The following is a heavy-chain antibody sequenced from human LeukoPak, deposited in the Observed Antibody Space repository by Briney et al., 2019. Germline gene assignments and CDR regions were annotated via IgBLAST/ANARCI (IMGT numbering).Heavy chain of an antibody. CDR1: GFTFSSYG. CDR2: IRYDGSDK. CDR3: AKDRGSSGSYYTFDY. V-gene: IGHV3-30*02. Sequence: LSGGSLRLSCAASGFTFSSYGLHWVRQAPGKGLEWVAFIRYDGSDKYYADSVRGRFTISRDNSKNTLYLQMNSLRAEDTAVYYCAKDRGSSGSYYTFDYWGQGTLVTVSS. D-gene: IGHD3-10*01. J-gene: IGHJ4*02.